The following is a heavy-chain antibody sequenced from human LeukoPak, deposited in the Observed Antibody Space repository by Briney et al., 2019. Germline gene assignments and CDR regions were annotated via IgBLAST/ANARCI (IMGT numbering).Heavy chain of an antibody. CDR3: ARADCSGGSCYAFDI. CDR2: IYYSGST. Sequence: SETLSLTCTVSGGSVSSGSYYWSWIRQPPGKGLEWIGYIYYSGSTNYNPSLTSRVTMSVDPSKNQFSLKLSSVTAADTAVYYCARADCSGGSCYAFDIWGQGTMVTVSS. CDR1: GGSVSSGSYY. V-gene: IGHV4-61*01. D-gene: IGHD2-15*01. J-gene: IGHJ3*02.